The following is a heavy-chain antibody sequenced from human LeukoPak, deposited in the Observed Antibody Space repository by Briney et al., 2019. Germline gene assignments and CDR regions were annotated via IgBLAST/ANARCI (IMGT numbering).Heavy chain of an antibody. Sequence: GXSLRLSCAASGFTFSSYWMNWVRQAPGKGLVWVSRIDIDGSSTTYADSVKGRFTISRDNAKNTVYLQMNSLRAEDTAVYYCSRGFTIFGVVNDGFDIWGQGTKVTVSS. CDR3: SRGFTIFGVVNDGFDI. D-gene: IGHD3-3*01. CDR1: GFTFSSYW. V-gene: IGHV3-74*01. J-gene: IGHJ3*02. CDR2: IDIDGSST.